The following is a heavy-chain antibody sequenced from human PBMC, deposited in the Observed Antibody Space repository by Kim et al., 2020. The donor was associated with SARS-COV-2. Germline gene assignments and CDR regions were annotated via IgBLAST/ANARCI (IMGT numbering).Heavy chain of an antibody. CDR2: ISGSGGST. J-gene: IGHJ4*02. CDR3: ANYMITFGGVISAGGADDY. Sequence: GGSLRLSCAASGFTFSSYAMSWVRQAPGKGLEWVSAISGSGGSTYYADSVKGRFTISRDNSKNTLYLQMNSLRAEDTAVYYCANYMITFGGVISAGGADDYWGQGTLVTVSS. CDR1: GFTFSSYA. V-gene: IGHV3-23*01. D-gene: IGHD3-16*01.